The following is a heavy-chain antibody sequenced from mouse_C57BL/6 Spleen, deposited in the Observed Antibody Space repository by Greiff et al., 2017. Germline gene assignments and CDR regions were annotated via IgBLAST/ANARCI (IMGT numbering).Heavy chain of an antibody. J-gene: IGHJ2*01. Sequence: VKLMESGPELVKPGASVKISCKASGYAFSSSWMNWVKQRPGKGLEWIGRIYPGDGDTNYNGKFKGKATLTADKSSSTAYMQLSSLTSEDSAVYFCAREAIYYGNIDYWGQGTTLTVSS. CDR2: IYPGDGDT. V-gene: IGHV1-82*01. CDR1: GYAFSSSW. CDR3: AREAIYYGNIDY. D-gene: IGHD2-1*01.